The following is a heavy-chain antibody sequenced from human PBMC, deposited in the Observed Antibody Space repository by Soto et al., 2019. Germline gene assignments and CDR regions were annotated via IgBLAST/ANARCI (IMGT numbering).Heavy chain of an antibody. CDR2: INHSGST. V-gene: IGHV4-34*01. J-gene: IGHJ6*02. CDR1: GGSFSGYY. Sequence: SETLSLTCAVYGGSFSGYYWSWIRQPPGKGLEWIGEINHSGSTNYNPSLKSRVTISVDTSKNQFSLKLSSVTAADTAVYYCARYWHSYSLNYYRGMDVWGQGTTVTVSS. D-gene: IGHD5-18*01. CDR3: ARYWHSYSLNYYRGMDV.